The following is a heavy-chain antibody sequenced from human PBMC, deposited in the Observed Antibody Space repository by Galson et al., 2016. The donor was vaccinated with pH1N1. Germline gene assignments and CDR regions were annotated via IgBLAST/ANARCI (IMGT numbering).Heavy chain of an antibody. CDR3: ARRQVGGTGTFDS. V-gene: IGHV4-39*01. Sequence: ETLSLTCTVSGGSISGSSYYWGWIRQPPGKGLEWIGSIYYSGSTYYTASLKSRVTIYVDTSKNQFSLKLNSVTAADTAVYYCARRQVGGTGTFDSWGQGTLVTVSS. D-gene: IGHD1-26*01. CDR1: GGSISGSSYY. CDR2: IYYSGST. J-gene: IGHJ4*02.